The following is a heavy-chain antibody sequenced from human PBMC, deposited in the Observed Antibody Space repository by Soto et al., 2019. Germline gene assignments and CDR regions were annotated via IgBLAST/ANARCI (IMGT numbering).Heavy chain of an antibody. V-gene: IGHV4-31*03. CDR3: ARDWAPYCSGGSCYGHWFDP. CDR2: IYYSGST. D-gene: IGHD2-15*01. J-gene: IGHJ5*02. Sequence: SETLSLTCTVSGGSLSRGGYYWSWIRQHPGKGPEGIGYIYYSGSTYYNPSLKSRVTISVDTSKNQFSLKLSSVTAADTAVYYCARDWAPYCSGGSCYGHWFDPWGQGTLVTVSS. CDR1: GGSLSRGGYY.